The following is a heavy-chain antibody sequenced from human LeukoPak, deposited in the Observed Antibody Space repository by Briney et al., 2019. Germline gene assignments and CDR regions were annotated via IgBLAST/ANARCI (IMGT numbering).Heavy chain of an antibody. CDR3: ARDPGGWPFDY. D-gene: IGHD1-14*01. CDR1: GFTFSSNG. Sequence: GRSLRLSCAASGFTFSSNGMHWVRQAPGKGLEWVAFIWYDGSNKYYADSVKGRFVISRDNSKNTLYLQMNSLRAEDTALYYCARDPGGWPFDYWGQGTLVTVSS. CDR2: IWYDGSNK. J-gene: IGHJ4*02. V-gene: IGHV3-33*01.